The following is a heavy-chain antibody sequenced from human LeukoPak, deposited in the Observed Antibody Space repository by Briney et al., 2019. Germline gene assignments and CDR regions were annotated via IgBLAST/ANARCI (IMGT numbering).Heavy chain of an antibody. D-gene: IGHD3-16*01. CDR2: IRYDGSNK. CDR3: ARRRYDCYDY. V-gene: IGHV3-30*02. CDR1: GFTFSSYG. J-gene: IGHJ4*02. Sequence: GGSLRLSCAASGFTFSSYGMHWVRQAPGKGLEWVAFIRYDGSNKYYADSVKGRFTISRDNSKNTLYLQMNSPRAEDTAVYYCARRRYDCYDYWGQGTLVTVSS.